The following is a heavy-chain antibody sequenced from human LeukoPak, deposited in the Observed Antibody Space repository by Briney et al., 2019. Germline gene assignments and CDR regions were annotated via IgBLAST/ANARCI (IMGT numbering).Heavy chain of an antibody. CDR2: IYYSGST. CDR1: GGSISSYY. CDR3: ARHRVNYYGDALDI. J-gene: IGHJ3*02. D-gene: IGHD3-10*01. V-gene: IGHV4-59*08. Sequence: ASETLSLTCTVSGGSISSYYWSWIRQPPGKGLEWIGYIYYSGSTNYNPSLKRRVTISVDTSRNQFSLKLSSVTAADTAVYYCARHRVNYYGDALDIWGQGTMVTVYS.